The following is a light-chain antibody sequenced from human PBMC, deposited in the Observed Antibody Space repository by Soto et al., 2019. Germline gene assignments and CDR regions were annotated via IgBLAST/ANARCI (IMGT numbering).Light chain of an antibody. CDR3: QVWDSSSDHWV. CDR1: NIGSKS. V-gene: IGLV3-21*04. Sequence: SYELTQPPSVSVAPGKTAGITCGGNNIGSKSVHWYQQKPGQAPVLVIFYDSDRPSGIPERFSGSNSGNTATLTISRVEAGDEADYYCQVWDSSSDHWVFGGGTKVTVL. J-gene: IGLJ3*02. CDR2: YDS.